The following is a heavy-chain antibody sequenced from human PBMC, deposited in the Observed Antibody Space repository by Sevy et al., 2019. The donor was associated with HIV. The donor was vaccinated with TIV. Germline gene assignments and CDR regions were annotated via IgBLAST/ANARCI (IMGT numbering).Heavy chain of an antibody. V-gene: IGHV3-30*18. D-gene: IGHD2-15*01. CDR3: AKGAVGYCSGGSCWDAFDI. CDR1: GFTFSSYG. J-gene: IGHJ3*02. CDR2: ISYDGSNK. Sequence: GSLRLSCAASGFTFSSYGMHWVRQAPGKGLEWVAVISYDGSNKYYADSVKGRFTISRDNSKNTLSLQMNSLRAEDTAVYYCAKGAVGYCSGGSCWDAFDIWGQGTMVTVSS.